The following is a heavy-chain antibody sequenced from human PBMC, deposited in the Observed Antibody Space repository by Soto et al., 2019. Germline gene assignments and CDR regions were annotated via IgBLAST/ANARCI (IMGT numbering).Heavy chain of an antibody. D-gene: IGHD3-3*01. CDR2: IHDTAPT. V-gene: IGHV4-30-4*01. CDR3: ASQYYDFSSGALDF. Sequence: QVQLQESGPGLVKPSQTLSLTCTVSGGSISSDDYYWSWIRQPPGKGLEWIGDIHDTAPTSYNPSLKSRLSLSIATSKNQFSLTLRSVTAADTAVYFCASQYYDFSSGALDFWGQGILVTVSS. CDR1: GGSISSDDYY. J-gene: IGHJ4*02.